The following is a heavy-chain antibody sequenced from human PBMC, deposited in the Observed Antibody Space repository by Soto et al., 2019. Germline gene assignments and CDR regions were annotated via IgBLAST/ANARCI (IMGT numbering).Heavy chain of an antibody. CDR3: AKDQGSAWFLIDY. Sequence: LXLXCSASGFLFSNXDIHWGRQAPGKGLECVAVISYDGSNKYYSESVEGRFTFSRDNSNNTLYLQMNSLKTEDTDVYYCAKDQGSAWFLIDYWGQGTLGTVS. D-gene: IGHD6-19*01. CDR2: ISYDGSNK. CDR1: GFLFSNXD. V-gene: IGHV3-30*18. J-gene: IGHJ4*02.